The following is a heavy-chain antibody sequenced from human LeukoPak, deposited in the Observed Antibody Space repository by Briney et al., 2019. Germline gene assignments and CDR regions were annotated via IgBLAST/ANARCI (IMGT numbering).Heavy chain of an antibody. D-gene: IGHD6-19*01. J-gene: IGHJ3*02. CDR2: ISSSGGST. CDR1: GFTFSSYA. CDR3: AKDSIYSRGSGWYRDAFDI. Sequence: PGGSLTLFCAASGFTFSSYAMSWVRQAPGKGLEWVSAISSSGGSTYYADSVKGRFTISRDNSKNTLYLQMNSLRAEDTAVYYCAKDSIYSRGSGWYRDAFDIWGQGTMVTVSS. V-gene: IGHV3-23*01.